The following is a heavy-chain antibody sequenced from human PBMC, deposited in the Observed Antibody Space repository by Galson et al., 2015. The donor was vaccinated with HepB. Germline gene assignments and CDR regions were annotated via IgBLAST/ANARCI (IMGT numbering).Heavy chain of an antibody. CDR1: GYSFTSYY. CDR3: SRGPSRNPRYDAMDI. V-gene: IGHV1-46*03. CDR2: INPSGGGT. J-gene: IGHJ6*02. Sequence: SVKVSCKASGYSFTSYYMHWVRQAPGQGLEWMGIINPSGGGTSFAQKFQGRVTMTRDTSTNTVYMELSSLRPEDTAVYYCSRGPSRNPRYDAMDIWGQGTTVTVSS.